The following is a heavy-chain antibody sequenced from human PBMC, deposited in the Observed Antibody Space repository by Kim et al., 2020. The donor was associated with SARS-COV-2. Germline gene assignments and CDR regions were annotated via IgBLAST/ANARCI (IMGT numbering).Heavy chain of an antibody. V-gene: IGHV4-59*13. CDR3: AREGDWNYDNRFDP. CDR2: VHYTGTT. J-gene: IGHJ5*02. CDR1: GASITAYY. Sequence: SETLSLTCSVSGASITAYYWSWIRQPPGKGLEWFGYVHYTGTTKYNPSLESRVSMSVDTSKNQFSLRLTPVSAADTAVYYCAREGDWNYDNRFDPWG. D-gene: IGHD1-7*01.